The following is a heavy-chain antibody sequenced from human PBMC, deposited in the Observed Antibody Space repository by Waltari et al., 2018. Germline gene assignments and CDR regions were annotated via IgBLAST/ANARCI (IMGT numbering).Heavy chain of an antibody. D-gene: IGHD1-7*01. V-gene: IGHV1-69-2*01. CDR3: ARTTTVKSLDH. CDR2: VDPEDGET. Sequence: EVQLVQSGAEVKKPGATVKISCKASGYTFTDYYMHWVQQAPGKGLEWMGRVDPEDGETKYSEKFQGRATITADTSIDTTYMEVSSLRSEDTALYYCARTTTVKSLDHWGQGTLVTVSS. J-gene: IGHJ4*02. CDR1: GYTFTDYY.